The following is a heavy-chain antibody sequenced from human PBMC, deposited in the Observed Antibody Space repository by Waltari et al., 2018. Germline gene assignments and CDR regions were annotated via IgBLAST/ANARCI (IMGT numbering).Heavy chain of an antibody. CDR3: ASGSEGVVVAASPLYY. D-gene: IGHD2-15*01. Sequence: QLQLQESGPGLVKPSETLSLTCTVSGGSISSSSYYWGWIRQPPGKGLAWIGSIYYSGSTYYNPSLKSRVTISVDTSKNQFSLKLSSVTAADTAVYYCASGSEGVVVAASPLYYWGQGTLVTVSS. V-gene: IGHV4-39*01. J-gene: IGHJ4*02. CDR1: GGSISSSSYY. CDR2: IYYSGST.